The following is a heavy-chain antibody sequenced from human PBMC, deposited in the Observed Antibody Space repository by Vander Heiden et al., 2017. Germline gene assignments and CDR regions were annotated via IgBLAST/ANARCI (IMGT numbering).Heavy chain of an antibody. CDR2: ISGSGGST. Sequence: EVQLLESGGGLVQPGGSLRLSCAASGFTFSRYAMGWVRQAPGKGLEWVSAISGSGGSTYYADSVKGRFTISRDNSKNTLYLQMNSLRAEDTAVYYCAKDLDIAAAGILQHWGQGTLVTVSS. J-gene: IGHJ1*01. CDR1: GFTFSRYA. V-gene: IGHV3-23*01. CDR3: AKDLDIAAAGILQH. D-gene: IGHD6-13*01.